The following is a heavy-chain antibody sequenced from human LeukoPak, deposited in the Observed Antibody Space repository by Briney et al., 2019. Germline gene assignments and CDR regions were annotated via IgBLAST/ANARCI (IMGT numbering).Heavy chain of an antibody. CDR2: ISSGSTI. CDR3: AREIRNAFDI. Sequence: GGSLRLSCAASGFTFSDYYMSWIRQAPGKGLEWVSYISSGSTIYYADSVKGRFTISRDNAKNSLYLQMNSLRAEDTAVYYCAREIRNAFDIWGQGTMVTVSS. V-gene: IGHV3-11*01. J-gene: IGHJ3*02. CDR1: GFTFSDYY.